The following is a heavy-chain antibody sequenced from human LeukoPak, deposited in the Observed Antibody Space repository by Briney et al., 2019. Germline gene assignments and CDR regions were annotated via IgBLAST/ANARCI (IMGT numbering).Heavy chain of an antibody. V-gene: IGHV4-59*01. D-gene: IGHD2-2*01. CDR1: GGSISSYY. Sequence: SETLSLTCTVSGGSISSYYWSWIRQPPGKGLEWIGYIYYSGSTNYNPSLKSRVTISVDTSKNQFSLKLSSVTAADTAVYYSARDLCSSTSCYERGFDYWGQGTLVTVSS. CDR3: ARDLCSSTSCYERGFDY. CDR2: IYYSGST. J-gene: IGHJ4*02.